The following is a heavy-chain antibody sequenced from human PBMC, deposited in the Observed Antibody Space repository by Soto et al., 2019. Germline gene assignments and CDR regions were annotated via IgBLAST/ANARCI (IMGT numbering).Heavy chain of an antibody. J-gene: IGHJ4*02. Sequence: EVQLLEAGGGLVQPGGSLRLSCAASGFTFSSYAMSCVRQAPGKGLEWGSAISGSGGSTYYADSVKGRFTISRDNSKNTLYLQMNSLRAEDTAVYYCAKSAGYCSGGSCSAPNDYWGQGTLVTVSS. D-gene: IGHD2-15*01. V-gene: IGHV3-23*01. CDR1: GFTFSSYA. CDR2: ISGSGGST. CDR3: AKSAGYCSGGSCSAPNDY.